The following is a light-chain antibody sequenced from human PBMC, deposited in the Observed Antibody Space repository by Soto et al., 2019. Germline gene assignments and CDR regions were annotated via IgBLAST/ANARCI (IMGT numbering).Light chain of an antibody. CDR3: QRYGG. V-gene: IGKV3-11*01. J-gene: IGKJ1*01. Sequence: EIVMTQSPATLSVSPGERATLSCRASQSVRTYVAWYQQKAGQAPRLLIYDASNRATGIPARFSGSGSGTDFTLTISRLEPEDFAVYYCQRYGGFGQGTKVDIK. CDR1: QSVRTY. CDR2: DAS.